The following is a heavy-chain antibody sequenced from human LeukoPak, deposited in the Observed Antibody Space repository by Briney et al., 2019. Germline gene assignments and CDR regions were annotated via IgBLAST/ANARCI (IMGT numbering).Heavy chain of an antibody. Sequence: SETLPLTCTVSGGPISSHYWSEIRQPPGKGLEGSGYIYYSGSTNYNPSLKSRVTISVDASKKQYSLKLSSLTAADTAVYYCATSPPYCSSTSCSNYYYYYMDVWGKGTTVTVSS. J-gene: IGHJ6*03. CDR3: ATSPPYCSSTSCSNYYYYYMDV. V-gene: IGHV4-59*11. CDR2: IYYSGST. CDR1: GGPISSHY. D-gene: IGHD2-2*01.